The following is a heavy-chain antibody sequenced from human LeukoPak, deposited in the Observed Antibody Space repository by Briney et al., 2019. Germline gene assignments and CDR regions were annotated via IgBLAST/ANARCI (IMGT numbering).Heavy chain of an antibody. J-gene: IGHJ4*02. Sequence: SETLSLTCTVSGGSISSHYWSWIRQSPGKGLEWIGYIYYSGSTNYNPSLKSRVTISVDTSKNQFSLKLSSVTAADTAVYYCARDTAMVLDYWGQGTLVTVSS. D-gene: IGHD5-18*01. CDR3: ARDTAMVLDY. CDR2: IYYSGST. CDR1: GGSISSHY. V-gene: IGHV4-59*11.